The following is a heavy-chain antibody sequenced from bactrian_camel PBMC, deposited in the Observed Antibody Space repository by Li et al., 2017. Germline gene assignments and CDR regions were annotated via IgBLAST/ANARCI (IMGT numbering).Heavy chain of an antibody. Sequence: HVQLVESGGGSVQNGGSLTLSCVASGFSYSTDCMGWIRQAPGKERENVAFFIDDGRIKYADSVKGRFIISQDGVGTTLFLQMNSLKPEDTAMYYCAASDAGDLCWAWNRRAEFNYWGQGTQVTVS. CDR3: AASDAGDLCWAWNRRAEFNY. D-gene: IGHD1*01. CDR2: FIDDGRI. CDR1: GFSYSTDC. J-gene: IGHJ4*01. V-gene: IGHV3S53*01.